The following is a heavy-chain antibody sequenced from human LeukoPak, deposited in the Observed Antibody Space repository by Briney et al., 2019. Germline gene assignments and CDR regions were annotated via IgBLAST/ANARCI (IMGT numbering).Heavy chain of an antibody. J-gene: IGHJ5*02. V-gene: IGHV4-31*03. CDR1: GGSISSVGYY. D-gene: IGHD2-2*01. CDR2: IYYSGST. CDR3: ARGGAIGRYCSSTSCTNWFDP. Sequence: SETLSLTCTVSGGSISSVGYYWSWIRQHPGKGLEWIGYIYYSGSTYYNPSLKSRVTISVDTSKNQFSLKLSSVTAADTAVYYCARGGAIGRYCSSTSCTNWFDPWGQGTLVTVSS.